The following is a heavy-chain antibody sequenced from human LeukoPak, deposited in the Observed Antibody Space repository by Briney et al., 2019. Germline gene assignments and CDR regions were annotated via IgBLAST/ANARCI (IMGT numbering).Heavy chain of an antibody. CDR3: ARGYCDSSSCFWYFDP. CDR1: GRSISSASYY. J-gene: IGHJ2*01. CDR2: IYTSGNT. Sequence: SQTLSLTCSVSGRSISSASYYWSWIRQPAGKGLEWIGRIYTSGNTDYNPSLKSGVSMSVDTSKNQFSLQLSSVTAADTAVYYCARGYCDSSSCFWYFDPWGPGTLVTVSS. V-gene: IGHV4-61*02. D-gene: IGHD6-13*01.